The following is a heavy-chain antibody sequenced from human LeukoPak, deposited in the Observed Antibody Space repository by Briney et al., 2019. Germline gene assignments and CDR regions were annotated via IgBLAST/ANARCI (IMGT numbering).Heavy chain of an antibody. D-gene: IGHD3-22*01. CDR1: GDTLNHYY. J-gene: IGHJ4*02. CDR3: ARGSYLYESSGYFDY. V-gene: IGHV1-2*02. Sequence: ASVNVSCKASGDTLNHYYVHWVRQAPGQGLVWLGWINPDAGDTEYAQRFQGRVTMTRDTSSSTVYMELSRLRSDDTAIYYCARGSYLYESSGYFDYWGQGTLVTVSS. CDR2: INPDAGDT.